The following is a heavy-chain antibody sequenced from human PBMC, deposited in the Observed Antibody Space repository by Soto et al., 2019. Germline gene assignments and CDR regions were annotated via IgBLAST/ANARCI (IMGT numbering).Heavy chain of an antibody. CDR1: GGSISSSSYY. CDR3: ARHGDCSSTSCRTGYFDY. CDR2: IYYSGST. J-gene: IGHJ4*02. Sequence: SETLSLTCTVSGGSISSSSYYWGWIRQPPGKGLEWIGSIYYSGSTYYNPSLKSRVTISVDTSKNQFSLKLSSVTAADTAVYYCARHGDCSSTSCRTGYFDYWGQGTLVT. V-gene: IGHV4-39*01. D-gene: IGHD2-2*01.